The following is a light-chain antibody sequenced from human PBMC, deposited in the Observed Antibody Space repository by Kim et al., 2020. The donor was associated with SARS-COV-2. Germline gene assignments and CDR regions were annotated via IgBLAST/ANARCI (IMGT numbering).Light chain of an antibody. V-gene: IGKV1-33*01. J-gene: IGKJ2*03. CDR2: DAS. CDR3: LQYVKLPPPDS. Sequence: DIQMTQSPSSLSASVGDRVTITCQASQDISNYLNWYQQKPGKAPKLLIYDASNLETGVPSRFSGSGSGTDFTLTISSLQPEDIATYYCLQYVKLPPPDSLGQGKKLEI. CDR1: QDISNY.